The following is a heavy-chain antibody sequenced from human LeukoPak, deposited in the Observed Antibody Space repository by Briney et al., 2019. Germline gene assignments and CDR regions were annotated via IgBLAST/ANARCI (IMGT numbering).Heavy chain of an antibody. CDR1: GFTFSSYD. J-gene: IGHJ6*02. D-gene: IGHD3-3*01. Sequence: PGRSLRLSCAASGFTFSSYDMHWVRQATGKGLEWVSAIGTAGDTYYPGSVKGRFTISRENAKNSLYLQMNSLRAGDTAVYYCARARSGYYYGMDVWGQGTTVTVSS. V-gene: IGHV3-13*01. CDR3: ARARSGYYYGMDV. CDR2: IGTAGDT.